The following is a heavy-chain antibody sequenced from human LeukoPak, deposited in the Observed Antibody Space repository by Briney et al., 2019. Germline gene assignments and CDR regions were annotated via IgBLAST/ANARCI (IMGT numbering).Heavy chain of an antibody. CDR3: ARDEKYCSGGSCYSDY. J-gene: IGHJ4*02. Sequence: GGSLRLSCAASGFTFSSYSMNWVRQAPGRGLEWVSSISSSSSYIYYADSVKGRFTISRDNAKNSLYLQMNSLRVEDTAVYYCARDEKYCSGGSCYSDYWGQGTLVTVSS. CDR1: GFTFSSYS. V-gene: IGHV3-21*01. CDR2: ISSSSSYI. D-gene: IGHD2-15*01.